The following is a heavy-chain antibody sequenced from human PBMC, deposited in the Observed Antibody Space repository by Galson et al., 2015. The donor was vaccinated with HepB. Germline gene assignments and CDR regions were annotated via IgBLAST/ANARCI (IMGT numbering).Heavy chain of an antibody. V-gene: IGHV1-46*01. J-gene: IGHJ1*01. D-gene: IGHD3-10*01. Sequence: SVTVSCKASGDTFTNNYMHWVRQAPGQGLEWMGLINLRTTNTAYAPNFKGRITMTRDTSTSTVYMELSSLNSEDTAIYFCAKGVQYCQHWGQGTLVTVSS. CDR3: AKGVQYCQH. CDR2: INLRTTNT. CDR1: GDTFTNNY.